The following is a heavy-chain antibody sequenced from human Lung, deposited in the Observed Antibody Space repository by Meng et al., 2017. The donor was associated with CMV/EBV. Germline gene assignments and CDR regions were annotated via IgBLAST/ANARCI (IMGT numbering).Heavy chain of an antibody. CDR3: ATPRAGYASGWSFDY. Sequence: SETLSLXXSVSGGSISSSSYYWGWIRQPPGKGLEWIGSLYQSGSTCYNPSLKSRVTISVDTSKNHYSLKLSSVAAADTAVYYCATPRAGYASGWSFDYWGQGXLVTVSS. D-gene: IGHD6-19*01. CDR1: GGSISSSSYY. CDR2: LYQSGST. V-gene: IGHV4-39*07. J-gene: IGHJ4*02.